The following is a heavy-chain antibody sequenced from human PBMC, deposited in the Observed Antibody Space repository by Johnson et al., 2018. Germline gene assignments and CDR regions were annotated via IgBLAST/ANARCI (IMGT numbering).Heavy chain of an antibody. J-gene: IGHJ3*02. Sequence: QVQLVESGGGVVQPGRSXRLSCAASGFTFSSYGMHWVRQAPGKGLEWVAVIWYDGSNKYYADSVKGRLTISRHNAKNSLYLQMNSLRAEDTAVYYCAREINYDDSSGYYRDAFDIWGQGTMVTVSS. D-gene: IGHD3-22*01. CDR1: GFTFSSYG. CDR2: IWYDGSNK. V-gene: IGHV3-33*08. CDR3: AREINYDDSSGYYRDAFDI.